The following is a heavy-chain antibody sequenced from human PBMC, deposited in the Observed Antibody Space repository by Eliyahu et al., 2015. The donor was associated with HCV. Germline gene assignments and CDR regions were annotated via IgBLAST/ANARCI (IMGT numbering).Heavy chain of an antibody. Sequence: QITLKESGPTLVKPTQTLTLTCTFSGFSLSTSGVGVGWIRQPPGKALEWLALIYWDDDKRYSPSLKSRLTITKDTSKNQVVLTMTSMDPVDTATYYCAHRLITIFGFDIWGQGTMVTVS. D-gene: IGHD3-10*02. V-gene: IGHV2-5*02. CDR3: AHRLITIFGFDI. J-gene: IGHJ3*02. CDR2: IYWDDDK. CDR1: GFSLSTSGVG.